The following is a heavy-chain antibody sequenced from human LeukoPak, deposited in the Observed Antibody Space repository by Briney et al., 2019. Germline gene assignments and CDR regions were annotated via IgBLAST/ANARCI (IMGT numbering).Heavy chain of an antibody. D-gene: IGHD4-17*01. J-gene: IGHJ5*02. V-gene: IGHV3-48*01. CDR3: ARGGYGDYVQWFDP. Sequence: GGSLRLSCAASGFTFSSYSMNWVRQAPGKGLEWASYISSSSSTIYYADSVKGRFTISRDNAKNSLYLQMNSLRAEDTAVYYCARGGYGDYVQWFDPWGQGTLVTVSS. CDR1: GFTFSSYS. CDR2: ISSSSSTI.